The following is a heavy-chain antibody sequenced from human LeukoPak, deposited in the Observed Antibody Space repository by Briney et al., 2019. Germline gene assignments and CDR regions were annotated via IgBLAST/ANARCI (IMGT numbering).Heavy chain of an antibody. CDR3: AKGRYSSGWRHFDY. CDR1: GFTFSSYA. J-gene: IGHJ4*02. Sequence: AGGSLRLSCAASGFTFSSYAMSWVRQAPGKGLEWVSAISGSGGSTYYADSVKGRFTIPRDNSKNTLYLQMNSLRAEDTAVYYCAKGRYSSGWRHFDYWGQGTLVTVSS. D-gene: IGHD6-19*01. CDR2: ISGSGGST. V-gene: IGHV3-23*01.